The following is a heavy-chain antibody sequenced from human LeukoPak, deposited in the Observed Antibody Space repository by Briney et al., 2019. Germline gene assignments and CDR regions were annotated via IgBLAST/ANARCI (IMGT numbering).Heavy chain of an antibody. CDR1: GYGFIGYH. CDR2: INPNSGGT. V-gene: IGHV1-2*06. D-gene: IGHD2-2*01. CDR3: ARVCWGGNIPCYAGIAY. J-gene: IGHJ4*02. Sequence: ASVKVSCKTSGYGFIGYHIHWVRQAPGQGLEWMGRINPNSGGTNSAQKFQGRVTMTRDTSISTAYMELSRLTSDDTAVYYCARVCWGGNIPCYAGIAYWGQGTLVTVSS.